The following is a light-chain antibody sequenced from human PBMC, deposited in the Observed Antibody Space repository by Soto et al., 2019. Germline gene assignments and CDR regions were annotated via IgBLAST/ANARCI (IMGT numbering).Light chain of an antibody. V-gene: IGLV2-14*01. CDR2: EVS. J-gene: IGLJ1*01. CDR3: SSLTTSFTYV. Sequence: ALTQPASVSGSPGQSVAISCTGTSSDVGAYNYVSWYQQHPGKAPKLLLSEVSNRPSGVSDRFSGSKSGNTASLTISGLQAEDEADYYCSSLTTSFTYVFGTGTKVTVL. CDR1: SSDVGAYNY.